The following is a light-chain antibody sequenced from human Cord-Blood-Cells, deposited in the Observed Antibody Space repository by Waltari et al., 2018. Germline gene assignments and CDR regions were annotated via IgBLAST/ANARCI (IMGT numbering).Light chain of an antibody. CDR3: YSAADNNLV. Sequence: SYELTQPSSVSVSPGQTARITCSGDVLAKKYARWFQQKPGQAPVLVIYKDSERSSGIPERFSGSSSGNTVTLTISGAQVEDEADYYCYSAADNNLVFGGGTKLTVL. V-gene: IGLV3-27*01. CDR1: VLAKKY. J-gene: IGLJ3*02. CDR2: KDS.